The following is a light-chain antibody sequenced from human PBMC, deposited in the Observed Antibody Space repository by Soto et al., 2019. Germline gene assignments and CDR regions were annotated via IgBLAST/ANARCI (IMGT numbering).Light chain of an antibody. J-gene: IGKJ2*01. CDR3: QQYADSPYT. CDR2: AAS. CDR1: QSVSSSY. V-gene: IGKV3-20*01. Sequence: EIVLTQSPGTLSLSPGERVTLSCRASQSVSSSYIAWYQQRPGQAPRLLIYAASSRATGIPDRFSGSGSGTDFTVTISRLEPEDFAVYYCQQYADSPYTFGQGTKLEIK.